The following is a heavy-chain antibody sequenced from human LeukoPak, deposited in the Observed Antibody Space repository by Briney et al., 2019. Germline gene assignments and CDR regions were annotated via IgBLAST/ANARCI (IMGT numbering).Heavy chain of an antibody. CDR1: GFTFSSYA. CDR3: ARSRIAAVVPFYFDS. V-gene: IGHV3-30*01. D-gene: IGHD6-13*01. J-gene: IGHJ4*02. CDR2: ISYDGTNE. Sequence: PGGSLRLSCAASGFTFSSYALNWVRQAPGKGLEWVAVISYDGTNEFYADSVQGRFTISRDNSKNTLNLQMNSLRPEDTAIYYCARSRIAAVVPFYFDSWGQVALVTVSS.